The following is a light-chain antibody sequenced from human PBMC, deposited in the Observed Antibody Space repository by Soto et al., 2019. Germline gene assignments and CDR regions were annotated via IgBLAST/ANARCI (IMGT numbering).Light chain of an antibody. Sequence: DIQMTQSPSTLSASVGDGVTITCRASQSIGSWLAWYQQKPGKAPKLLIYRATNLQIGVPSRFSGSGSGTDFSLTISSLQPVDSATYFCQQYNYFQYTFGPGTKLEI. CDR3: QQYNYFQYT. V-gene: IGKV1-5*03. J-gene: IGKJ2*01. CDR1: QSIGSW. CDR2: RAT.